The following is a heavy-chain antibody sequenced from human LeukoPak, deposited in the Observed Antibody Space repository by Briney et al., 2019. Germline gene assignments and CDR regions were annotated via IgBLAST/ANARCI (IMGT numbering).Heavy chain of an antibody. CDR2: IYSSGST. CDR3: ATRYGSGGSQFFDY. J-gene: IGHJ4*02. D-gene: IGHD3-10*01. V-gene: IGHV4-59*01. Sequence: PSETLSLTCTVSGVSISSYYWSWIRQPPGKGLEWIGYIYSSGSTNYNPSLKSRVTISVDTSKNQFSLKLSSVTAADTAVYYCATRYGSGGSQFFDYWGQGTLVTVSS. CDR1: GVSISSYY.